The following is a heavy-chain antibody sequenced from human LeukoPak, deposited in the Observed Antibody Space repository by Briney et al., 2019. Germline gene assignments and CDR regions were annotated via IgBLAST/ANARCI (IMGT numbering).Heavy chain of an antibody. V-gene: IGHV3-53*01. CDR3: ARAYCGGDCYWYYFDY. CDR1: GLTVSSNY. J-gene: IGHJ4*02. Sequence: GGSLRLSCAASGLTVSSNYMSWVRRAPGKGLEWVSVIYSGGSTYYADSVKGRFTISRDNSKNTLYLQMNSLRAEDTAVYYCARAYCGGDCYWYYFDYWGQGTLVTVSS. D-gene: IGHD2-21*02. CDR2: IYSGGST.